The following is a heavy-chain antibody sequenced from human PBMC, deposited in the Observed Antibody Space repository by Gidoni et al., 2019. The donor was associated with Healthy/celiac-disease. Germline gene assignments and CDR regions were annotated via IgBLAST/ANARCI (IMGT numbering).Heavy chain of an antibody. J-gene: IGHJ4*02. Sequence: QVQLQQLGAGLLKPPETLSLTCAASGGSFSGYYWSCIRQPPGKGLEWIGEINHSGSTNYNPSLKRRVTISEDTSKNQFSLKLSSVTAADAAVYYGGGRSSTHGAYWGQGTLVTVSS. CDR3: GGRSSTHGAY. CDR1: GGSFSGYY. D-gene: IGHD3-10*01. V-gene: IGHV4-34*01. CDR2: INHSGST.